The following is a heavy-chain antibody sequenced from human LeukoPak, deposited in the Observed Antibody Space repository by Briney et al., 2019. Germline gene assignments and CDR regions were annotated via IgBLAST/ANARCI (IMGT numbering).Heavy chain of an antibody. V-gene: IGHV3-23*01. Sequence: PGGSLRLSCTASGFTFSRKGMSWVRQAPGKGLEWVSGMSGSGDRTYYADSVKGRFTISRDNSKNTLYLQMNSLRAEDTAVYYCARGDSSGWGLDYWGLGTLVTVSS. CDR3: ARGDSSGWGLDY. CDR1: GFTFSRKG. D-gene: IGHD6-19*01. J-gene: IGHJ4*02. CDR2: MSGSGDRT.